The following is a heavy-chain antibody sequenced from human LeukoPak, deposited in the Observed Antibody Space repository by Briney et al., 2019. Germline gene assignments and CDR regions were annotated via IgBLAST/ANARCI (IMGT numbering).Heavy chain of an antibody. Sequence: GGSLRLSCAASGFTFSSYWMNWVRQAPGKGLEWVANIKQDASEKFYVDSVKGRFTISRDNAKNSLYLQMNSLRAEDTAVYCCAREGVTDFDYWGQGTLVTVSS. J-gene: IGHJ4*02. V-gene: IGHV3-7*01. CDR2: IKQDASEK. D-gene: IGHD2-21*02. CDR1: GFTFSSYW. CDR3: AREGVTDFDY.